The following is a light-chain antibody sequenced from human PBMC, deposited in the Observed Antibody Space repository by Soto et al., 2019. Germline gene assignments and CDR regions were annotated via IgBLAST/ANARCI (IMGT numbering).Light chain of an antibody. Sequence: QYALTQPASVSGSPGQSITISCTGTSSDVGGYNYVSWYQQHPGIAPKLLIYGVTNRPSGVSPRFSGSKSGNTASLTISGLQAEDEADYHCSSYTSASSLLYLFGTGTKVTVL. V-gene: IGLV2-14*01. CDR3: SSYTSASSLLYL. CDR2: GVT. CDR1: SSDVGGYNY. J-gene: IGLJ1*01.